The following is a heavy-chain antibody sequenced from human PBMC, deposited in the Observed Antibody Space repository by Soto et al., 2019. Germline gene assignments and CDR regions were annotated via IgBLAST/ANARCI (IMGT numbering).Heavy chain of an antibody. CDR3: ASATSIAVAGKES. Sequence: QVQLVQSGGEVRKPGASEKVSCKASGDTITNYGISWVRQAPGQGLEWMGWISFYNGNTKYAQNLQGRVTLTTDTSTSTAYMELRSLRSDDTAVYYCASATSIAVAGKESWGQGTLVTVSS. D-gene: IGHD6-19*01. CDR2: ISFYNGNT. V-gene: IGHV1-18*01. CDR1: GDTITNYG. J-gene: IGHJ4*02.